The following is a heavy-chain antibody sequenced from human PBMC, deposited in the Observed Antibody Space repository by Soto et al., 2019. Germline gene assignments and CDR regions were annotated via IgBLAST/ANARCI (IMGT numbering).Heavy chain of an antibody. Sequence: GGSLRLSCAASGFTFDDYAMHWVRQAPGKGLEWVSGISWNSGSIGYADSVKGRFTISRDNAKNSLYLQMNSLRAEDTALYYCAKDIYSGYKSTNFDYWGQGTLVTVSS. V-gene: IGHV3-9*01. J-gene: IGHJ4*02. CDR3: AKDIYSGYKSTNFDY. D-gene: IGHD5-12*01. CDR1: GFTFDDYA. CDR2: ISWNSGSI.